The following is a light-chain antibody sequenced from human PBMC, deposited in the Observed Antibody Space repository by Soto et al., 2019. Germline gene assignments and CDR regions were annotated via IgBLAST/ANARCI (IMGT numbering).Light chain of an antibody. Sequence: QSVLTQPPSVSPAPGQKVTISCSGSSSNIGNNYVSWYQHLPGTAPKVLIYDNNKRPSGIPDRFSGSKSGTSATLGITGLQTGDEGDYYCGTWDTSLSAVVFGGGTKLTVL. CDR1: SSNIGNNY. J-gene: IGLJ2*01. CDR2: DNN. CDR3: GTWDTSLSAVV. V-gene: IGLV1-51*01.